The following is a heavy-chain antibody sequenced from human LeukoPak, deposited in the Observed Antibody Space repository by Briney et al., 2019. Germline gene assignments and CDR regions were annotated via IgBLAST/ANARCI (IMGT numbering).Heavy chain of an antibody. V-gene: IGHV3-9*01. CDR3: AKDMSGAWFGDSDAFDI. Sequence: GGSLRLSCAASGFKFDDHAMHWVRQAPGKGLEWVSGISWNGGNIGYADSVKGRFTISRDNAKNSLYLQMNSLRAEDTALYYCAKDMSGAWFGDSDAFDIWGQGTMVTVSS. CDR2: ISWNGGNI. J-gene: IGHJ3*02. CDR1: GFKFDDHA. D-gene: IGHD3-10*01.